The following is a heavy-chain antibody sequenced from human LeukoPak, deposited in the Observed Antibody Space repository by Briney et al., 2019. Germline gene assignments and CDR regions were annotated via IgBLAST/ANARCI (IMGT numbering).Heavy chain of an antibody. V-gene: IGHV4-59*01. D-gene: IGHD2-21*02. CDR3: AKTELAYCGGDCYPPYYFDY. CDR1: GGSISSYY. CDR2: IYYSGST. J-gene: IGHJ4*02. Sequence: SETLSLTCTVSGGSISSYYWSWIRQPPGKGLEWIGYIYYSGSTNYNSSLKSRVTISVDTSKNQFSLKLSSVTAADMAVYYCAKTELAYCGGDCYPPYYFDYRGQGTLVTVSS.